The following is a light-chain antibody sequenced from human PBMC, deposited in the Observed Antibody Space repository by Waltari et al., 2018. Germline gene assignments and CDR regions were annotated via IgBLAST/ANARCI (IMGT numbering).Light chain of an antibody. Sequence: QAVLTQPASVSAAPGQRVIISCSGSDSNIGKTYVSWYQQLPGAAPKLLIYDNLRRPSGIPARFSGSKSGTSATLAITGLQTGDEADYYCGTWDSSLSGVVFGGGTKLTVL. CDR1: DSNIGKTY. CDR2: DNL. J-gene: IGLJ2*01. CDR3: GTWDSSLSGVV. V-gene: IGLV1-51*01.